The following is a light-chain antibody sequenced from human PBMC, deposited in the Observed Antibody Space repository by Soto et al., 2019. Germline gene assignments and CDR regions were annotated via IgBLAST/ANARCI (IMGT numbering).Light chain of an antibody. V-gene: IGLV1-44*01. Sequence: QSVLTLPPSASGTPGQRVTVSCSGSSSNIGRNAVNWYQHLPGTAPKLLIYSNDQRPSGVPDRFSGSESGTSASLAISGLQSEDEADYYCAAWDDSLNGWVFGGGTKLTVL. CDR3: AAWDDSLNGWV. J-gene: IGLJ3*02. CDR2: SND. CDR1: SSNIGRNA.